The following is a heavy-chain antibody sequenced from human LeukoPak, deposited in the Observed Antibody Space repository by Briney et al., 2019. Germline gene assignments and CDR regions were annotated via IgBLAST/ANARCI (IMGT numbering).Heavy chain of an antibody. V-gene: IGHV3-7*01. D-gene: IGHD3-10*01. Sequence: GGSLTLSCAASGFTFSSYWMSWVRQAPGKGLEWVANIKQYGSEKYYVDSVKGRFTISRDNAKNSLYLQMNSLRAEDTAVYYCARDGELITMVRGAADYWGQGTLVTVSS. CDR1: GFTFSSYW. CDR2: IKQYGSEK. J-gene: IGHJ4*02. CDR3: ARDGELITMVRGAADY.